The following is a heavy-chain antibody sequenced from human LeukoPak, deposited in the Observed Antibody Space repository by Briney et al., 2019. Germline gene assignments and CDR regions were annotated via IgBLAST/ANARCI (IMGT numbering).Heavy chain of an antibody. CDR1: GFTVSSNY. J-gene: IGHJ4*02. V-gene: IGHV3-66*01. D-gene: IGHD6-19*01. CDR2: IYSGGST. CDR3: ARWLPKNYYFDD. Sequence: GGSLRLSCAASGFTVSSNYMSWVRQAPGKGLEWVSVIYSGGSTYYADYVKGRFTISRDNSKNTLYLQMNSLRAEDTAVYYCARWLPKNYYFDDWGQGTLVTVSS.